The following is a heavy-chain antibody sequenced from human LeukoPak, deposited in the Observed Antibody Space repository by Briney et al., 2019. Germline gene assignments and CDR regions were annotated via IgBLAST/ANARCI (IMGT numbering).Heavy chain of an antibody. J-gene: IGHJ3*02. D-gene: IGHD2-15*01. V-gene: IGHV3-21*03. Sequence: GGSLRLSCAASGLTFSNYNMNWVRQAPGKGLEWVSYISPSSSYIYYADSVKGRFTISRDNAKNSLYLQMNSLRAEDTAVYYCARDITTMVVAVSRLFGDAFDIWGQGTMVTVSS. CDR3: ARDITTMVVAVSRLFGDAFDI. CDR2: ISPSSSYI. CDR1: GLTFSNYN.